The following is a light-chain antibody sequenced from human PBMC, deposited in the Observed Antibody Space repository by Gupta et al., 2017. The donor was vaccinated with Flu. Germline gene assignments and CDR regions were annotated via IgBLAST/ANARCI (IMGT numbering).Light chain of an antibody. Sequence: QSALTQPASVSGSPGQSIAISCTGTTSDVGANNYVSWYQQHPGKAPKVMIYGVNNRPSGVSDRFSGSKSGNTASLTISGLQAEDEADYYCSSYRSSSTSFFFGTGTKVTV. V-gene: IGLV2-14*01. CDR2: GVN. CDR1: TSDVGANNY. CDR3: SSYRSSSTSFF. J-gene: IGLJ1*01.